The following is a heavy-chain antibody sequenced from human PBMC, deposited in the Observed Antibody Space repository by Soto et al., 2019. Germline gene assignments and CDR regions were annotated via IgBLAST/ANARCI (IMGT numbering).Heavy chain of an antibody. J-gene: IGHJ3*02. Sequence: GGSLRLSCAASGFTFSSYGMHWVRQAPGKGLEWVAVISYDGSNKYYADSVKGRFTISRDNSKNTLYLQMNSLRAEDTAVYYCANLKGTAIITGDAFDIWGQGTMVTVSS. D-gene: IGHD2-21*02. V-gene: IGHV3-30*18. CDR2: ISYDGSNK. CDR3: ANLKGTAIITGDAFDI. CDR1: GFTFSSYG.